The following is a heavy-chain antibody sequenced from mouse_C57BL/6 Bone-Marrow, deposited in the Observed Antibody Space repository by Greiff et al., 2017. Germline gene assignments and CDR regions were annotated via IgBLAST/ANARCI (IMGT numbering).Heavy chain of an antibody. J-gene: IGHJ2*01. Sequence: QVQLQQPGAELVRPGTSVKLSCKASGYTFTSYWMHWVKQRPGQGLEWIGVIDPSDSYPNYNQKFKGKATLTVDTSSSTAYMQLSSLTSEDSAVYYCARDGYYDYFDYWGQGTTLTVSS. D-gene: IGHD2-3*01. CDR3: ARDGYYDYFDY. CDR1: GYTFTSYW. V-gene: IGHV1-59*01. CDR2: IDPSDSYP.